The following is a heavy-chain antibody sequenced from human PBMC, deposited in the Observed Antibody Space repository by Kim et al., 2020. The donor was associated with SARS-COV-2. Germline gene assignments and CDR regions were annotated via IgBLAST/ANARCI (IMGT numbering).Heavy chain of an antibody. V-gene: IGHV4-39*01. CDR1: GESLVTSDYY. CDR3: ARPYGGGY. J-gene: IGHJ1*01. D-gene: IGHD2-15*01. CDR2: IYHRGYT. Sequence: SETLSLTCIVSGESLVTSDYYWGWIRQPPGKGLEWIASIYHRGYTSYNPSRQSRDSISMDKNRNQFSLQLKSTTAADTAMYHCARPYGGGYWGQGIMVTVSS.